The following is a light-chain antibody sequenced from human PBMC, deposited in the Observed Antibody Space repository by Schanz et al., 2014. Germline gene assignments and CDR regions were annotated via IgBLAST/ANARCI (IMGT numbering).Light chain of an antibody. V-gene: IGLV2-23*02. Sequence: QSALTQPASVSGSPGQSITISCTATSSDVGRYNLVSWYQQHPGKAPKLIIYDVSNRPSGVSNRFSGSKSGKTASLTISGLQAEDEADYYCCSYAGSGTWVFGGGTKVTVL. CDR3: CSYAGSGTWV. CDR1: SSDVGRYNL. CDR2: DVS. J-gene: IGLJ3*02.